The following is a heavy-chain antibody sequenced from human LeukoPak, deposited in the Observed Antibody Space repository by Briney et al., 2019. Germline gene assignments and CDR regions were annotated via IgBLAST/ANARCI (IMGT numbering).Heavy chain of an antibody. D-gene: IGHD3-9*01. J-gene: IGHJ3*02. Sequence: SKTLSLTCTASGGSISSGGYYWSWIRQHPGKGLEWIGYIYYSGSTYYNPSLKSRVTISVDTSKNQFSLKLSSVTAADTAVYYCARDPSSDWSDAFDIWGQGTMVTVSS. CDR2: IYYSGST. CDR3: ARDPSSDWSDAFDI. CDR1: GGSISSGGYY. V-gene: IGHV4-31*03.